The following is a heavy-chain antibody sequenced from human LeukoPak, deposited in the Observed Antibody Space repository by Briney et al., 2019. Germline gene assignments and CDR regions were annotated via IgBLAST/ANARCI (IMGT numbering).Heavy chain of an antibody. Sequence: GGSLRLSCAASGFTLRSFVMNWVRQAPGKGLEWVSVISGSGDYTYYADSVTGRFTISRDTSKNTLYLQMNSLRAEDTAVYYCAGSDTTGYSPREWDYWYFDLWGRGTLVTVSS. J-gene: IGHJ2*01. CDR2: ISGSGDYT. V-gene: IGHV3-23*01. CDR1: GFTLRSFV. D-gene: IGHD3-9*01. CDR3: AGSDTTGYSPREWDYWYFDL.